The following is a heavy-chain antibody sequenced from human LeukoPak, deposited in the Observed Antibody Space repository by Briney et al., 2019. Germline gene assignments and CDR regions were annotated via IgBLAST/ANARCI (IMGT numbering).Heavy chain of an antibody. Sequence: GESRNFSGKGSGYTFASNWSAWAGQMPGKGLEWMGIIYPGDSDTRYSPSFQGQVTISADKSISTAYLQWSSLKASDTAMYYCSQVTNAYCEFSGPGTLVTVSS. CDR1: GYTFASNW. CDR3: SQVTNAYCEF. D-gene: IGHD2-2*01. J-gene: IGHJ4*01. V-gene: IGHV5-51*01. CDR2: IYPGDSDT.